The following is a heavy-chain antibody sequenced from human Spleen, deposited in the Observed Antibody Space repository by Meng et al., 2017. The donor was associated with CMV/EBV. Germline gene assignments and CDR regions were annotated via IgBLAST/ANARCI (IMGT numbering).Heavy chain of an antibody. V-gene: IGHV1-8*03. CDR2: MNPNSGNT. J-gene: IGHJ5*02. Sequence: TFTSYDINWVRQATGQGLERMGWMNPNSGNTGYAQKFQGRVTITRNTSISTAYMELSSLRSEDTAVYYCARGARYCSSTSCYYWFDPWGQGTLVTVSS. CDR3: ARGARYCSSTSCYYWFDP. D-gene: IGHD2-2*01. CDR1: TFTSYD.